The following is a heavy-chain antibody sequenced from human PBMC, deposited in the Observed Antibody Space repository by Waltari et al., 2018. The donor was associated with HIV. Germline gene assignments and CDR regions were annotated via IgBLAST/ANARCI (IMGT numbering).Heavy chain of an antibody. V-gene: IGHV1-2*06. CDR1: GYTITGYF. Sequence: QVQLVQSGAEVKKPGDSVKVSCKASGYTITGYFLHWVRQAPGQGLEWMGRLNPSSGKTNYAQKFQGRVTMTSDTSINTAYMELSSLRSDDTAVYYCARDMGPFNNWGQGTLVTVSS. D-gene: IGHD3-16*01. CDR2: LNPSSGKT. CDR3: ARDMGPFNN. J-gene: IGHJ4*02.